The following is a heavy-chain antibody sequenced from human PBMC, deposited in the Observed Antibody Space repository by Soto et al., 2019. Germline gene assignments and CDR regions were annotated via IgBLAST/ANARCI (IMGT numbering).Heavy chain of an antibody. D-gene: IGHD3-10*01. CDR3: AREVAFRGVIPNHENWFDP. V-gene: IGHV4-61*01. J-gene: IGHJ5*02. CDR1: GGSVSSGSYY. CDR2: IYYSGST. Sequence: QVQLQESGPGLVKPSETLSLTCTVSGGSVSSGSYYWSWIRQPPGKGLEWIGYIYYSGSTNYNPCVMRRGTSPVDTSRNQFSLTLSSVTAADTAVYYCAREVAFRGVIPNHENWFDPWGQGTLVTVSS.